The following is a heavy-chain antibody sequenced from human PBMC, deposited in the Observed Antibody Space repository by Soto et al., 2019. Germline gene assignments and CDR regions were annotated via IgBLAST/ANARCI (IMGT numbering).Heavy chain of an antibody. CDR2: IIPIFGTA. Sequence: ASVKVSCKASGGTFSSYAISWVRQAPGQGLEWMGGIIPIFGTANYAQKFQGRVTITADESTSTAYMELSSLRSEDTAVYYCARDDVDTAMEVWHYYGMDAWGQGTTVTVSS. CDR3: ARDDVDTAMEVWHYYGMDA. CDR1: GGTFSSYA. J-gene: IGHJ6*02. D-gene: IGHD5-18*01. V-gene: IGHV1-69*13.